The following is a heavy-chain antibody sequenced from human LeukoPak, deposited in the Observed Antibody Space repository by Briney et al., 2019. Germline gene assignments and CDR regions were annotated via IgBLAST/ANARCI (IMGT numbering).Heavy chain of an antibody. CDR2: INSDGSST. V-gene: IGHV3-74*01. CDR1: GFTFSSYW. CDR3: ARPGYSYGRYFDY. Sequence: PGGSLRLSCAASGFTFSSYWMHWVRQAPGKGLVWVSRINSDGSSTSYADSVKGRFTISRDNAKNTLCLQMNSLRAEDTAVYYCARPGYSYGRYFDYWGQGTLVTVSS. D-gene: IGHD5-18*01. J-gene: IGHJ4*02.